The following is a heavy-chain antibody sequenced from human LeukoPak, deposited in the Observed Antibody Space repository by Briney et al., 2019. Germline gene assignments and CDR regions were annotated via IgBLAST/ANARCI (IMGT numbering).Heavy chain of an antibody. Sequence: PSETLSLACTVSGGSISIYYWSWIRQPPGKGLEWIVHIYYSGGTKYNPSLKSQVTISADTSKNKFSLKLRSVTAAHTAVYYCARHVRSGSYLEAFDIWGQGTMVTVSS. CDR1: GGSISIYY. J-gene: IGHJ3*02. CDR2: IYYSGGT. CDR3: ARHVRSGSYLEAFDI. D-gene: IGHD1-26*01. V-gene: IGHV4-59*08.